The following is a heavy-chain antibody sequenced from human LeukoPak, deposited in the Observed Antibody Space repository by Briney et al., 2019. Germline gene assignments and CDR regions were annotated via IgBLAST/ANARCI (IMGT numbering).Heavy chain of an antibody. CDR2: IIPILGIA. CDR1: GGTFSRYA. D-gene: IGHD2-8*01. J-gene: IGHJ4*02. Sequence: SVKVSCKASGGTFSRYAISWVRQAPGQGLEWMGRIIPILGIANYAQKFQGRVTITADKSTSTAYMELSSLRSEDTAVYYCARDHSYCTNGVRPPFDYWGQGTLVTVSS. V-gene: IGHV1-69*04. CDR3: ARDHSYCTNGVRPPFDY.